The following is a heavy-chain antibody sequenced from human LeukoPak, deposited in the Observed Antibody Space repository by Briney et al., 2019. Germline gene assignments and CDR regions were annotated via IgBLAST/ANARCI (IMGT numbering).Heavy chain of an antibody. V-gene: IGHV3-49*04. CDR2: IRSKAYGGTT. CDR3: TRFNYYDNHFDY. Sequence: TGGSLRLSCTASGFTFGDYAMSWVRQAPGKGLEWVGFIRSKAYGGTTEYAASVKGRFTISRDDSKSIAYLQMNSLKTEDTAVYYCTRFNYYDNHFDYWGQGTLVTVSS. D-gene: IGHD3-22*01. CDR1: GFTFGDYA. J-gene: IGHJ4*02.